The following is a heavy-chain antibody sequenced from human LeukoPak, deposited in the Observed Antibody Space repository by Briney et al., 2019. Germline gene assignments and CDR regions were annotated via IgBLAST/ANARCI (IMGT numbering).Heavy chain of an antibody. CDR1: GGSFSGYY. V-gene: IGHV4-34*01. D-gene: IGHD6-19*01. J-gene: IGHJ4*02. CDR3: AKLKRLVAGGGLDY. CDR2: INHSGST. Sequence: PSETLSLTCAVYGGSFSGYYWSWIRQPPGKGLEWIGEINHSGSTNYNPSLKSRVTISVDTSKNQFSLKLSSVTAADTAVYYCAKLKRLVAGGGLDYWGQGTLVTVSS.